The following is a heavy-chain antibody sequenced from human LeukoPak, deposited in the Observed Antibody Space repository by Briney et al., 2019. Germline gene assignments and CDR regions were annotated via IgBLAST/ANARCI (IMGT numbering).Heavy chain of an antibody. CDR2: IWYDGSNK. Sequence: GSLRLSCAASGFTFSSYGMHWVRQAPGKGLEWVAVIWYDGSNKYYAGSVKGRFTISRDNSKNTLYLQMNSLRAEDTAVYYCAKTNGYNLEGYFDYWGQGTLLTVSS. V-gene: IGHV3-33*06. D-gene: IGHD5-24*01. J-gene: IGHJ4*02. CDR3: AKTNGYNLEGYFDY. CDR1: GFTFSSYG.